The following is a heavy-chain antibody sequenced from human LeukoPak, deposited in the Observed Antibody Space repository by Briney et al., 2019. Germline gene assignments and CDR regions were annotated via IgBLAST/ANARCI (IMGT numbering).Heavy chain of an antibody. J-gene: IGHJ4*02. CDR3: ARLGIQLWPFDY. D-gene: IGHD5-18*01. CDR2: IYYSGST. CDR1: GGSISSSSYY. Sequence: SETLSLTCTVSGGSISSSSYYWGWIRQPPGKGLEWIGSIYYSGSTYYNPSLKSRVTISVDTSKNQFSLKLSSVTAAVTAVYYCARLGIQLWPFDYWGQGTLVTVSS. V-gene: IGHV4-39*01.